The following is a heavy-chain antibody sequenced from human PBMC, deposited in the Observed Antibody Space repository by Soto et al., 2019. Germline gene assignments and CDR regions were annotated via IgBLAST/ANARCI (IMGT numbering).Heavy chain of an antibody. CDR2: ITYSGNT. CDR1: GGSISSGGYS. V-gene: IGHV4-39*01. D-gene: IGHD3-10*01. Sequence: SETLSLTCAVSGGSISSGGYSWSWIRQPPGKGLEWIAIITYSGNTYYTPSLKSRVTISADTSKNQFSLSLTSVTAADAALYFCARRNYPYYFDYWGHGTLVTVSS. J-gene: IGHJ4*01. CDR3: ARRNYPYYFDY.